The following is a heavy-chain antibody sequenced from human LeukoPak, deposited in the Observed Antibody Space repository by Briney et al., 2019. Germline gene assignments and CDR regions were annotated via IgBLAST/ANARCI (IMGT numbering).Heavy chain of an antibody. CDR2: IWHDGSAE. D-gene: IGHD6-19*01. CDR1: GFSFSNFG. Sequence: PGGSLRLSCAAAGFSFSNFGMHWVRQAPGKGLEWVAVIWHDGSAEFYVDSVKGRFKISRDDSKNTLYLQMNSLGVEDTALYYCAKDDRGGWSGHFASWGQGTLVTVSS. J-gene: IGHJ4*02. CDR3: AKDDRGGWSGHFAS. V-gene: IGHV3-33*06.